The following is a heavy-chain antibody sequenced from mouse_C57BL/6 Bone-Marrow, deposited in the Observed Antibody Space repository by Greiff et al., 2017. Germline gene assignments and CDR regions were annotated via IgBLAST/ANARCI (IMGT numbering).Heavy chain of an antibody. V-gene: IGHV1-64*01. CDR1: GYTFTSYW. CDR3: ASTTVVPFDY. D-gene: IGHD1-1*01. Sequence: VQLQQPGAELVKPGASVKLSCKASGYTFTSYWMHWVKQRPGQGLEWIGMIHPNSGSTNYNETFKSKATLTVDKSSSTAYMQLSSRTSEDTAVYYCASTTVVPFDYWGQGTTLTVSS. J-gene: IGHJ2*01. CDR2: IHPNSGST.